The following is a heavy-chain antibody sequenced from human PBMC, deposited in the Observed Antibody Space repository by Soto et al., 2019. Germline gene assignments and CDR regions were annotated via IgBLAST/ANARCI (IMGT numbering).Heavy chain of an antibody. D-gene: IGHD3-3*01. CDR3: ARHHGDYDFWSGYL. Sequence: SETLSLTCTVSGGSISSGGYYWSWIRQHPGKGLEWIGYIYYSGSTYYNPSLKSRVTISVDTSKNQFSLKLSSVTAADTAVYYCARHHGDYDFWSGYLWGQGTLVTVSS. CDR2: IYYSGST. V-gene: IGHV4-31*03. CDR1: GGSISSGGYY. J-gene: IGHJ4*02.